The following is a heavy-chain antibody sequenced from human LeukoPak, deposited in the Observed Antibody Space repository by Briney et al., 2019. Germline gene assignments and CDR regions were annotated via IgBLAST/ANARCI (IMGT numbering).Heavy chain of an antibody. Sequence: PGGSLRLSWAAAGFTFSSYEMNWVRQAPGKGLEWVSYISSSGSTIYYADSVKGRFTISRDNAKNSLYLQMNSLRAEDTAVYYCARELMATIDYWGQGTLVTVSS. D-gene: IGHD5-24*01. V-gene: IGHV3-48*03. CDR3: ARELMATIDY. CDR2: ISSSGSTI. J-gene: IGHJ4*02. CDR1: GFTFSSYE.